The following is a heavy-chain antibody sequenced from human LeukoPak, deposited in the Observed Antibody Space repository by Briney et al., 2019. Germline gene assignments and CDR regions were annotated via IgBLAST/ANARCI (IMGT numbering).Heavy chain of an antibody. CDR1: GFTFNTYI. V-gene: IGHV3-30*14. J-gene: IGHJ4*02. CDR3: ATALRYGSNFFFQY. D-gene: IGHD5-18*01. Sequence: GGSLRLSCAASGFTFNTYIMHWVRQSPGKGLEWVAVMSHSGTSIDYADSVKGRFTISRDNSKNTLYLQMNGLQTDDTAVYYCATALRYGSNFFFQYWGLGTLVAVSS. CDR2: MSHSGTSI.